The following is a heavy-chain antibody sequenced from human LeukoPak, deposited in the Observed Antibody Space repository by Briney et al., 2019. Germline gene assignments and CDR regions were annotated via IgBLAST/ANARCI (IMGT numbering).Heavy chain of an antibody. Sequence: PGGSLRLSCAVSGLPFSSYEMNWVRQAPGKGLEWVSNISSSGSTINYADSVQGRFPISRDNDNNALSQELNIWRAQDTAVFYCARGGSPKWELRVTNWFDPWGQGTLVTVSS. V-gene: IGHV3-48*03. CDR3: ARGGSPKWELRVTNWFDP. D-gene: IGHD1-26*01. CDR2: ISSSGSTI. CDR1: GLPFSSYE. J-gene: IGHJ5*02.